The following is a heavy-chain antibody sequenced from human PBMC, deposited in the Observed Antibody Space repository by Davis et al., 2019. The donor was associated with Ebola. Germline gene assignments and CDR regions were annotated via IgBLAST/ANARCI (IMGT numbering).Heavy chain of an antibody. Sequence: ASAKVSCKASGYTFTSYGISWVRQAPGQGLEWMGWISAYNGNTNYAQKLQGRVTMTTDTSTSTAYMELRSLRSDDTAVYYCARDPGDYGDYPLYNWFDPWGQGTLVTVSS. J-gene: IGHJ5*02. CDR2: ISAYNGNT. CDR3: ARDPGDYGDYPLYNWFDP. V-gene: IGHV1-18*01. CDR1: GYTFTSYG. D-gene: IGHD4-17*01.